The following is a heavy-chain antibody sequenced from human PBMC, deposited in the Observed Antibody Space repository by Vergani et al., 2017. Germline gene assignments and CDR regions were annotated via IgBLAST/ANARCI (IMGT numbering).Heavy chain of an antibody. Sequence: QVQLQESGPGLVKPSETLSLTCTVSAGSISSYYWSWIRQPPGQGLDWIGYIYSSGSTNYNPSLKSRVTISVDTYKNLFSPKLRSVTAADTAVYYWARPLPIYDSCCPIPWADSFDIWGQGTLVTVSS. V-gene: IGHV4-59*01. CDR2: IYSSGST. CDR1: AGSISSYY. J-gene: IGHJ3*02. D-gene: IGHD3-22*01. CDR3: ARPLPIYDSCCPIPWADSFDI.